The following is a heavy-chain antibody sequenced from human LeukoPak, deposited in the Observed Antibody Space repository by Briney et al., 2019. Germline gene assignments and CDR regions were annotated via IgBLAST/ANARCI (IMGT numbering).Heavy chain of an antibody. J-gene: IGHJ4*02. D-gene: IGHD4-23*01. CDR3: AREGRWGMKYYFDF. CDR1: GGSLSSHY. V-gene: IGHV4-59*11. Sequence: ETLSLTCNVSGGSLSSHYWSWVRQSPEKGLEWIGQIYHTGSTHYNPSLRSRFAISVDRSKNKLFLNVKSVTAADTAVYYCAREGRWGMKYYFDFWGQGTLVIVSS. CDR2: IYHTGST.